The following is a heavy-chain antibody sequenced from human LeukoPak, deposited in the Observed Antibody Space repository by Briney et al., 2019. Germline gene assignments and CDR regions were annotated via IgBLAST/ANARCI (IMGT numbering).Heavy chain of an antibody. Sequence: ASVKVSCKASGYTFTSYYMHWVRQAPGQGLGWMGIINPSGGSTSYAQKFQGRVTMTRDTPTSTVYMELSSLRSEDTAVYYCARVIGSGSRLDYWGQGTLVTVSS. CDR1: GYTFTSYY. D-gene: IGHD3-10*01. V-gene: IGHV1-46*01. J-gene: IGHJ4*02. CDR3: ARVIGSGSRLDY. CDR2: INPSGGST.